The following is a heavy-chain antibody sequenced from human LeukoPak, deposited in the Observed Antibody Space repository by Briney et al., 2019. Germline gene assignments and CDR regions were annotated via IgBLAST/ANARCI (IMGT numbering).Heavy chain of an antibody. V-gene: IGHV1-69*05. Sequence: SVKVSCKASGGTFSSYAISWVRQAPGQGLEWMGGIIPIFGTANYAQKFQGRVTITTDESTSTAYMELSSLRSEDTAVYYCARSLPSITIFGVRYYYYMDVWGKGTTVTVSS. J-gene: IGHJ6*03. CDR1: GGTFSSYA. D-gene: IGHD3-3*01. CDR2: IIPIFGTA. CDR3: ARSLPSITIFGVRYYYYMDV.